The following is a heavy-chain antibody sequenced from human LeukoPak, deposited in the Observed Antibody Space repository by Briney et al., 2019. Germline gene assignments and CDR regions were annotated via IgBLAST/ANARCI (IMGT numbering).Heavy chain of an antibody. J-gene: IGHJ4*03. CDR3: ARGLTVAAAGTPFDY. D-gene: IGHD6-13*01. V-gene: IGHV4-34*01. CDR1: GGSFSGYY. Sequence: SETLSLTCAVYGGSFSGYYWSWIRQPPGKGLEWIGEINHSGSTNYNPSLKSRVTISVDTSKNQFSLKLGSVTAADTAVYYCARGLTVAAAGTPFDYWGQGTTVTVSS. CDR2: INHSGST.